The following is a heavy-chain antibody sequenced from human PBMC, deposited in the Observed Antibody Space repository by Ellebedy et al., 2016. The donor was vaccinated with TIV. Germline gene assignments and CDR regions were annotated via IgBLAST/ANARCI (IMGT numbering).Heavy chain of an antibody. D-gene: IGHD4-17*01. J-gene: IGHJ4*02. CDR1: GYTFTNYG. Sequence: AASVKVSCKASGYTFTNYGISWVRQAPGQGLEWMGWISGYNGNTYSAQKLQGGVTMTTDTSTSTAYMELRSLRSDDTAVYYCARFVDGDYEDYWGQGALVTVSS. CDR2: ISGYNGNT. CDR3: ARFVDGDYEDY. V-gene: IGHV1-18*04.